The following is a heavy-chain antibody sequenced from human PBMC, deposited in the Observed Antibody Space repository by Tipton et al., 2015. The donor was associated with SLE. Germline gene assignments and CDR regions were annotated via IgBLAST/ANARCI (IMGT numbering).Heavy chain of an antibody. V-gene: IGHV4-61*09. CDR3: ARDLWTGDFGRFDP. D-gene: IGHD2-21*02. CDR1: GGSISSGSYY. CDR2: IYTSGST. Sequence: TLSLTCTVSGGSISSGSYYWSWIRQPAGKGLEWIGHIYTSGSTNYNPSLKSRVTISVDTSKNQFSLKLSSVTAADTAVYYCARDLWTGDFGRFDPWGQGTLVTVSS. J-gene: IGHJ5*02.